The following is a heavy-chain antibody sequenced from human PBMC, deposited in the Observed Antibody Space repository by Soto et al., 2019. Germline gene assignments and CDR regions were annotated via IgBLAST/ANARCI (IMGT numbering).Heavy chain of an antibody. J-gene: IGHJ1*01. CDR2: ISLYSDGT. V-gene: IGHV1-18*01. CDR1: GYTFSNYG. CDR3: ARVVPGDEAWFCT. D-gene: IGHD2-2*01. Sequence: QGQLVQSGGEVKRPWASVKVSCKTSGYTFSNYGITWVRQAPGQPLEWLGWISLYSDGTNYAQKFQGRVSMTTDTSPTTAYRELRSLRSDDTAVYYCARVVPGDEAWFCTWAQGHMVTVSS.